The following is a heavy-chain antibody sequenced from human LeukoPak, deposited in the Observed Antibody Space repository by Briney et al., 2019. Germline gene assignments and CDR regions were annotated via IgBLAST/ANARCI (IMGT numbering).Heavy chain of an antibody. V-gene: IGHV3-23*01. CDR3: AKVRYGYGTFGAFDI. J-gene: IGHJ3*02. CDR2: ISGSGGST. Sequence: PGGSLRLSCAASGFTFSSYAMSWVRQAPGKGLEWVSAISGSGGSTYYADSVKGRFTISRDNSKNTLYLQMNSLRAEDTALYYCAKVRYGYGTFGAFDIWGQGTMVTVSS. D-gene: IGHD5-18*01. CDR1: GFTFSSYA.